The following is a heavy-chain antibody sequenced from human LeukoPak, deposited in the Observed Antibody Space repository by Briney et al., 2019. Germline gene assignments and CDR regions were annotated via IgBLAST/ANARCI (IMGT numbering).Heavy chain of an antibody. J-gene: IGHJ4*02. D-gene: IGHD3-10*01. Sequence: PGGSLRLACAAAALTFSNAWMNWVRQAPGKGLEWVGRIKSKTDGATTEYATPVKARLTISRDDSKNTLYLQMNSLKIEDTAVYYCSADVPTHGSGEIDYWGQGTLVTVSS. CDR1: ALTFSNAW. V-gene: IGHV3-15*01. CDR3: SADVPTHGSGEIDY. CDR2: IKSKTDGATT.